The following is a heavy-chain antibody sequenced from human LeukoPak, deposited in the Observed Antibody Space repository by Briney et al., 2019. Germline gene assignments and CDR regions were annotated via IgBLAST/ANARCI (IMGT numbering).Heavy chain of an antibody. D-gene: IGHD2-2*01. CDR2: IYPGDSET. Sequence: GESLKISCKGSGYSFTSYWIGWVRQMPGKGLEWMGIIYPGDSETRYSPSFQGQITILAKKFLGHAFLQWRRLEASDHAMYFCARHGELVPAAFDYWGRGNLVSVFS. CDR3: ARHGELVPAAFDY. J-gene: IGHJ4*02. CDR1: GYSFTSYW. V-gene: IGHV5-51*01.